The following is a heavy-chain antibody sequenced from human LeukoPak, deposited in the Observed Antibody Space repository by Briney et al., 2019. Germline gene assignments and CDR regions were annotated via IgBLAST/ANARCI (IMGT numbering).Heavy chain of an antibody. CDR1: GGSISDYY. V-gene: IGHV4-59*01. Sequence: SETLSLTCTVSGGSISDYYWSWIRQPPGKGLEWIGYIYYSGSTSYNPSLKSRVTISVDTSNNQFSLILSSVTAADTAVYYCAREDTAMAIFDYWGQGTLVTVSS. J-gene: IGHJ4*02. D-gene: IGHD5-18*01. CDR3: AREDTAMAIFDY. CDR2: IYYSGST.